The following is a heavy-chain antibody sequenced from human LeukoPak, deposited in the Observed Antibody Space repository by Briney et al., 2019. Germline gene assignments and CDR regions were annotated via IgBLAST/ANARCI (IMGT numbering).Heavy chain of an antibody. D-gene: IGHD3-3*01. CDR2: IWYDGSNK. J-gene: IGHJ6*02. V-gene: IGHV3-33*01. Sequence: GGSLRLSCAASGFTFSSYGMHWVRQAPGKGLEWVAVIWYDGSNKYYADSVKGRFTISRDNSKNTLYLQMNSLRAEDTAVCYCARDRSYYDFWSGYYSYYYYYGMDVWGQGTTVTVSS. CDR1: GFTFSSYG. CDR3: ARDRSYYDFWSGYYSYYYYYGMDV.